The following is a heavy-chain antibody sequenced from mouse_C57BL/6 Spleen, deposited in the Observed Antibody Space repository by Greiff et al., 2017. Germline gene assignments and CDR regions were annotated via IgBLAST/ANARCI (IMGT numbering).Heavy chain of an antibody. CDR3: AQGDYGYAFAY. D-gene: IGHD2-2*01. CDR1: GYTFTSYW. V-gene: IGHV1-74*01. J-gene: IGHJ3*01. CDR2: IHPSDSDT. Sequence: QVHVKQPGAELVKPGASVKVSCKASGYTFTSYWMHWVKQRPGQGLELIGRIHPSDSDTNYNQKFKGKATLTVDKSSSTAYMQLSSLTSEDSAVYYCAQGDYGYAFAYWGQGTLVTVSA.